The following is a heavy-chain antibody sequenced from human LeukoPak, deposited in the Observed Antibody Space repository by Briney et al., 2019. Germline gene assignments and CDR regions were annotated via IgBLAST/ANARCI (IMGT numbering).Heavy chain of an antibody. CDR3: AKAASGNWNDVSDY. Sequence: SQTLSLTCVISGDSVSSNSAAWNWIRQSPSRGLEWLGRTYYRSKWYNDYAVSVKSRITINPDTSKNQFFLQLNSVTPEDTAVYYCAKAASGNWNDVSDYWGQGTLVTVSS. D-gene: IGHD1-20*01. CDR1: GDSVSSNSAA. J-gene: IGHJ4*02. V-gene: IGHV6-1*01. CDR2: TYYRSKWYN.